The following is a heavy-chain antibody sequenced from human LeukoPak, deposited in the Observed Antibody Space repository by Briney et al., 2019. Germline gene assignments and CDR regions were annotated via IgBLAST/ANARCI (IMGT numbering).Heavy chain of an antibody. CDR2: INSDGSST. CDR1: GFTFSSYW. Sequence: GGSLRLSCAASGFTFSSYWMYWVRQAPGKGLVWVSRINSDGSSTSYADSVKGRFTISRDNAKNTLYPQMNSLRAEDTAVYYCARDWYQLGQKLDYWGQGTLVTVSS. J-gene: IGHJ4*02. V-gene: IGHV3-74*01. CDR3: ARDWYQLGQKLDY. D-gene: IGHD2-2*01.